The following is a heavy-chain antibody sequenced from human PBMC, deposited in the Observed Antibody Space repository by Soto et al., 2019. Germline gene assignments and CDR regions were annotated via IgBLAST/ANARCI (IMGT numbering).Heavy chain of an antibody. Sequence: ASVKVSCKASGYTFTGYYMQWVRQAPGQGLEWMGWINPNSGGTNYAQKFQGWVTMTRDTSISTAYMELSRLRSDDTAVYYCARGTAYSGYVNYYYYYGMDVWGQGTTVTVSS. D-gene: IGHD5-12*01. CDR1: GYTFTGYY. J-gene: IGHJ6*02. CDR2: INPNSGGT. CDR3: ARGTAYSGYVNYYYYYGMDV. V-gene: IGHV1-2*04.